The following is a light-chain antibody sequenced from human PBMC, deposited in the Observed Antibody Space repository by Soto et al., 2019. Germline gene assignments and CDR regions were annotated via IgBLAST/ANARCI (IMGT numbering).Light chain of an antibody. CDR2: DAS. CDR3: QQYTSYSRA. J-gene: IGKJ1*01. Sequence: DIQMTQSPSTLSASVGDRVTITCRASQSISHFLAWYQQKPGKVPKLLIYDASNLGSGVPSTFSGSGSGTDFTLTISALQPDDFTTYYCQQYTSYSRAFGQGTKVDIK. V-gene: IGKV1-5*01. CDR1: QSISHF.